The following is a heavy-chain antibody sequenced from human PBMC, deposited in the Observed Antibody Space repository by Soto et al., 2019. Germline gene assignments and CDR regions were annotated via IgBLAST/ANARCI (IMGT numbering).Heavy chain of an antibody. V-gene: IGHV1-3*05. D-gene: IGHD5-18*01. CDR1: GYTFTDSA. Sequence: QVHYVQSGAEEKKPGASVKVSCKASGYTFTDSAIHWVRQAPGQRLERMGWLNAGNGDTKYSQKFQGRVTITRDTSANTDYMELSSLTSEDTAVYYCARDRGYTYGYWGWFDPWGQGTLVTVSS. CDR3: ARDRGYTYGYWGWFDP. J-gene: IGHJ5*02. CDR2: LNAGNGDT.